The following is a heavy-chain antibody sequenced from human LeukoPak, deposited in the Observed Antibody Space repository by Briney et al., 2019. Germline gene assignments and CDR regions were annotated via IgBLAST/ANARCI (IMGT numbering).Heavy chain of an antibody. D-gene: IGHD6-13*01. CDR3: ARFTRQTPAAVNYYYYYGMDV. V-gene: IGHV4-39*01. Sequence: SETLSLTCTVSGGSISSSSYYWGWIRQPPGKGLEWIGSIYYSGSTYYNPSLKSRGTISVDTSKNQFSLRLSSVTAADTAVYYCARFTRQTPAAVNYYYYYGMDVWGQGTTVTVSS. J-gene: IGHJ6*02. CDR1: GGSISSSSYY. CDR2: IYYSGST.